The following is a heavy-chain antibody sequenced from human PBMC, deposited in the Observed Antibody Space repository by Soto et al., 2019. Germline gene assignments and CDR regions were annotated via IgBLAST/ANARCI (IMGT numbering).Heavy chain of an antibody. CDR2: IDPSDSYT. V-gene: IGHV5-10-1*01. CDR1: GYSFTSYW. CDR3: ARPLYSSSSIYYYYGMDV. Sequence: GESLKISCKGSGYSFTSYWISWVRQMPWKGLEWMGRIDPSDSYTNYSPSFQGHVTISADKSISTAYLQWSSLKASDTAMYYCARPLYSSSSIYYYYGMDVWGQGTTVTAP. D-gene: IGHD6-6*01. J-gene: IGHJ6*02.